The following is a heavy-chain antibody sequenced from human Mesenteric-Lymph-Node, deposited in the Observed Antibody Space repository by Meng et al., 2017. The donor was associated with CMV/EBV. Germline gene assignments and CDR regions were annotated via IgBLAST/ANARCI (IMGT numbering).Heavy chain of an antibody. V-gene: IGHV4-61*01. D-gene: IGHD3-10*01. CDR3: ARELHYYGSGSYHFDY. Sequence: AGRSGRYYGSSIRQPPGKGLEWIGYIYYSGSTNYNPSLKSRVTISVDTSKNQFSLKLSSVTAADTAVYYCARELHYYGSGSYHFDYWGQGTLVTVSS. CDR2: IYYSGST. J-gene: IGHJ4*02. CDR1: AGRSGRYY.